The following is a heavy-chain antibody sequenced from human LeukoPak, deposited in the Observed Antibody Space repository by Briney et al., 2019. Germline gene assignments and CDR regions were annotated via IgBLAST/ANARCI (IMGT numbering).Heavy chain of an antibody. Sequence: TGGSLRLSCAASGFTFSSYGMHWVRQAPGKGLEWVAVISYDGSNKYYADSVKGRFTISRDNSNNTLYLQMNSLRAEDTAVYYCAKEYMHRPRYCTKGVCYTGGDYWGQGTLVTVSS. CDR2: ISYDGSNK. CDR1: GFTFSSYG. D-gene: IGHD2-8*01. V-gene: IGHV3-30*18. CDR3: AKEYMHRPRYCTKGVCYTGGDY. J-gene: IGHJ4*02.